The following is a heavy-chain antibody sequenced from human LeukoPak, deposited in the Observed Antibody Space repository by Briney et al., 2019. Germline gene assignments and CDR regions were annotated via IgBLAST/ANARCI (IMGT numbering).Heavy chain of an antibody. D-gene: IGHD5-18*01. CDR3: AKERRYSGDAFDI. CDR1: GFTFSSYS. Sequence: GGSLRLSCAASGFTFSSYSMNWVRQAPGKGLEWVSAISGSGGSTYYADSVKGRFTISRDNSKNTLYLQMNSLRAEDTAVYYCAKERRYSGDAFDIWGQGTMVTVSS. CDR2: ISGSGGST. V-gene: IGHV3-23*01. J-gene: IGHJ3*02.